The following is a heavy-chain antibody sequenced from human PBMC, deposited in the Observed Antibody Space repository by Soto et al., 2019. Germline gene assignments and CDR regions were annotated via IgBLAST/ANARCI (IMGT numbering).Heavy chain of an antibody. J-gene: IGHJ6*02. CDR1: GYTFTSYD. D-gene: IGHD1-26*01. V-gene: IGHV1-8*01. Sequence: ASVKVSCKASGYTFTSYDINWVRQATGQGLEWMGWMSPNSGNTGYAQKFQGRVTMTRDTSISTAYMELSSLRSEDTAVYYCARQWELSGYYYVIDVWGQGTTVTVSS. CDR2: MSPNSGNT. CDR3: ARQWELSGYYYVIDV.